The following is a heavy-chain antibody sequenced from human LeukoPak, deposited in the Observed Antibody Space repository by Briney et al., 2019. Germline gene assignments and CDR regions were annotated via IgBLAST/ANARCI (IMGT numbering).Heavy chain of an antibody. CDR2: ISPSGGST. J-gene: IGHJ6*02. CDR3: AKGIGLYYYYGMDV. Sequence: GGSLRLSCAASGFTFSTYFMHWVRQAPGKGLEWVSGISPSGGSTYYADSVKGRFTISRDNSKNMLFLQMNSLRAEDTAVYYCAKGIGLYYYYGMDVWGQGTTVTVSS. CDR1: GFTFSTYF. V-gene: IGHV3-23*01.